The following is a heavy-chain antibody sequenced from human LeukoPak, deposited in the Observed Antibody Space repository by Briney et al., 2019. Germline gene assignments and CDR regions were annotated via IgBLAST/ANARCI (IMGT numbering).Heavy chain of an antibody. J-gene: IGHJ4*02. CDR1: GCTFTSYG. D-gene: IGHD1-1*01. CDR3: ASSNLSTKI. V-gene: IGHV1-18*01. Sequence: GASVKVSCKASGCTFTSYGISWVRQAPGQGLEWMGWISAYNGNTNYAQKLQGRVTMTTDTSTSTAYMELSSLRSEDTAVYYCASSNLSTKIWGQGTLVTVSS. CDR2: ISAYNGNT.